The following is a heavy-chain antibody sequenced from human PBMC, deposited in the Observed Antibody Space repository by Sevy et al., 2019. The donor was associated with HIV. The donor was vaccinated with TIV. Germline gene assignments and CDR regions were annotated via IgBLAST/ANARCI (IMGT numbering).Heavy chain of an antibody. CDR3: TTVITMIVTPLV. V-gene: IGHV3-15*01. CDR2: IKSKTDGGTT. J-gene: IGHJ4*02. Sequence: GGSLRLSCAASGFTFSNAWMSWVRQAPGKGLEWVGRIKSKTDGGTTDYAAPVEGRFTISREDSKNTLYLQMNSLKTEDTAVYYCTTVITMIVTPLVWGQGTLVTVSS. CDR1: GFTFSNAW. D-gene: IGHD3-22*01.